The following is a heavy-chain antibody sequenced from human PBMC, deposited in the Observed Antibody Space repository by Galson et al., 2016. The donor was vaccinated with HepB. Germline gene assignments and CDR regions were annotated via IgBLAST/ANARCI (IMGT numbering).Heavy chain of an antibody. V-gene: IGHV3-21*04. CDR3: ARDGDGYNSPLHY. CDR2: ISSGSSYI. Sequence: SLRLSCAASGFTFSSYSMNWVRQAPGKGLEWVSSISSGSSYIYYADSVRGRFIISRDNAKNSLYLQMNSLRAADTAVYFCARDGDGYNSPLHYWGPGTLVTVSS. D-gene: IGHD5-24*01. CDR1: GFTFSSYS. J-gene: IGHJ4*02.